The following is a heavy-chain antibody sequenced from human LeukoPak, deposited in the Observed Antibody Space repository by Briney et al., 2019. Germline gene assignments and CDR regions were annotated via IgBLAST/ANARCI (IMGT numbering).Heavy chain of an antibody. D-gene: IGHD6-13*01. J-gene: IGHJ5*02. Sequence: SETLSLTCTVSGGSISRYYWSRIRQPPGKGLEWIGYISSSGTTKCNPSLKSRLTISVDTSKNQFSLKLTSVTAADTAVYYCARGQQWFDPWGQGTLVTVSS. CDR1: GGSISRYY. CDR3: ARGQQWFDP. CDR2: ISSSGTT. V-gene: IGHV4-59*08.